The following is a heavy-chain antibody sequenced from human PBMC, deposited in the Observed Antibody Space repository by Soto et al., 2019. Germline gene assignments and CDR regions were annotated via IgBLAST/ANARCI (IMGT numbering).Heavy chain of an antibody. J-gene: IGHJ4*02. V-gene: IGHV4-59*01. Sequence: NPSETLSLTCAVSGVTISTYYWSWIRQPPGKGLEWIGYNYHSGTTNYNPSLKSRVTISVDTSKNQFSLRLTSVTAAVTAIYYCVREAYIGYGHAIDHWGQGTLVTVSS. D-gene: IGHD5-12*01. CDR1: GVTISTYY. CDR3: VREAYIGYGHAIDH. CDR2: NYHSGTT.